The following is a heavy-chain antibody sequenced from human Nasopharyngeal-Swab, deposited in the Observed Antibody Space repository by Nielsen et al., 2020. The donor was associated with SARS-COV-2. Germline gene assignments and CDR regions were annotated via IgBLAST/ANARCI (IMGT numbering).Heavy chain of an antibody. Sequence: SETLSLTCTVSGGSLYNYYWSWIRQPPGKGLEWIACAYYTGSTNYSPSLKSRVTMSKDTPRNQLSLTLTSVTAADTAVYYCARTPAFGQLLANTFDIWGRGTMVTVSS. CDR3: ARTPAFGQLLANTFDI. V-gene: IGHV4-59*13. CDR2: AYYTGST. D-gene: IGHD5-24*01. CDR1: GGSLYNYY. J-gene: IGHJ3*02.